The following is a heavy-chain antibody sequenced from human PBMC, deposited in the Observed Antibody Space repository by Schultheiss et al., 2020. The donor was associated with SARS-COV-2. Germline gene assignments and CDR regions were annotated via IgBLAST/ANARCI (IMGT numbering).Heavy chain of an antibody. V-gene: IGHV3-33*01. J-gene: IGHJ4*02. D-gene: IGHD1-26*01. CDR3: ARDRFSGSLDY. CDR1: GFTFSSYG. CDR2: IWYDGSNK. Sequence: GGSLRLSCAASGFTFSSYGMHWVRQAPGKGLEWVAVIWYDGSNKYYADSVKGRFTISRDNSKNTLYLQMNSLRAEDTAVYYCARDRFSGSLDYWGQGTLVTVSS.